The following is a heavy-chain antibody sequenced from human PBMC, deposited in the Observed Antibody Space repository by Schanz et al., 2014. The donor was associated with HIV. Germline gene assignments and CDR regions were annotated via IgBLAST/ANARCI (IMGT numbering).Heavy chain of an antibody. Sequence: QVQLVQSGAEVKKPGSSVKVACKASGGTSSIYAISWVRQAPGQGLEWMAGIIPLFGTSNYAQKFQGRATITADESTSTAYMELSSLRSEDTAVYYCARDSPVAAGTLDYWGQGTLVTVSS. V-gene: IGHV1-69*01. CDR1: GGTSSIYA. D-gene: IGHD6-13*01. J-gene: IGHJ4*02. CDR2: IIPLFGTS. CDR3: ARDSPVAAGTLDY.